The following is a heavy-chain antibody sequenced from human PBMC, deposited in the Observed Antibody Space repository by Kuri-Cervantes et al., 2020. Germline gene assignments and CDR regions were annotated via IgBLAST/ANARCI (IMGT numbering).Heavy chain of an antibody. J-gene: IGHJ6*02. CDR3: ATSKKRFLGGMDV. Sequence: GGSLRLSCAASGFLYSSYWMTWVRQAPGKGLEWVANIKGDGSEKYYAASVEGRFTISRDNSKNTLYQEMNSLRAEDTAVYYCATSKKRFLGGMDVWGQGTTVTVSS. CDR2: IKGDGSEK. CDR1: GFLYSSYW. V-gene: IGHV3-7*01. D-gene: IGHD3-3*01.